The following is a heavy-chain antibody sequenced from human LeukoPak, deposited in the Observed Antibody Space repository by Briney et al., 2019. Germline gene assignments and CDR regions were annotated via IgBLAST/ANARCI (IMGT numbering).Heavy chain of an antibody. CDR3: ARSGGSYQTYYFDY. CDR1: GFTFSSYA. CDR2: ISYDGSNK. Sequence: GGSLRLSCAASGFTFSSYAMHWVRQAPGKGLEWVAVISYDGSNKYYADSVKGRFTISRDNSKNTLYLQMNSLRAEDTAVYYCARSGGSYQTYYFDYWGQGTLVTVSS. V-gene: IGHV3-30-3*01. J-gene: IGHJ4*02. D-gene: IGHD1-26*01.